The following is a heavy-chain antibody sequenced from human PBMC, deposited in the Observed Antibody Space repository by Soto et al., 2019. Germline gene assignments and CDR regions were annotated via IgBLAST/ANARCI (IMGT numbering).Heavy chain of an antibody. D-gene: IGHD3-3*01. Sequence: ASVKVSCKASGYTFTGYYMHWVRQAPGQGLEWMGWINPNSGGTNYAQKFQGWVTMTRDTSISTAYMELSRLRSDDTAVYYCARELRDFDLVLRFHDAFDIWGQGTMVTV. CDR3: ARELRDFDLVLRFHDAFDI. J-gene: IGHJ3*02. CDR2: INPNSGGT. V-gene: IGHV1-2*04. CDR1: GYTFTGYY.